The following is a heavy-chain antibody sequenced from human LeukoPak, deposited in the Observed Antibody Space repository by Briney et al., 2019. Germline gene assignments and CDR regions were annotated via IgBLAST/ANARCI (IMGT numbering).Heavy chain of an antibody. D-gene: IGHD3-22*01. Sequence: ASVKVSCKASGYTFTRYGISWVRQAPGQGLEWMGWISAYNGNTNYAQKLQGRVTMTTDTSTSTAYMELRSLRSDDTAVYYCARADGIYDSSGYYYHYFDYWGQGTLVTVSS. J-gene: IGHJ4*02. CDR1: GYTFTRYG. CDR2: ISAYNGNT. V-gene: IGHV1-18*01. CDR3: ARADGIYDSSGYYYHYFDY.